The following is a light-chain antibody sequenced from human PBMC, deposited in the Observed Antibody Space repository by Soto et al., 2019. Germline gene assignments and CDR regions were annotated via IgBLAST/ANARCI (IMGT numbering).Light chain of an antibody. CDR1: SSDVGGYNY. CDR3: SSYTSSSTLVV. J-gene: IGLJ2*01. V-gene: IGLV2-14*03. CDR2: DVT. Sequence: QSALTQPASVSESPGQSITIPCTGTSSDVGGYNYVSWYQQYPGKAPKLLFYDVTNRPSGVSNRFSGSKSGNTASLTISGLQAEDEANYYCSSYTSSSTLVVFGGGTKLTVL.